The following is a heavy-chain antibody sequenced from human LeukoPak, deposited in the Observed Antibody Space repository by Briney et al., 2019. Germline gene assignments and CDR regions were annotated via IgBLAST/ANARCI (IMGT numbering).Heavy chain of an antibody. V-gene: IGHV1-2*02. CDR3: ARVKKLMPEFEF. J-gene: IGHJ4*02. D-gene: IGHD2-2*01. CDR2: INPNSGAT. Sequence: ASVKVSCTSSGYTFIDYYIHWVRQAPGQGLEWMGWINPNSGATKYAQKFQGRASMTRDTSINTAYMDLTNLRSDDTAIFYCARVKKLMPEFEFWGQGALVTVSS. CDR1: GYTFIDYY.